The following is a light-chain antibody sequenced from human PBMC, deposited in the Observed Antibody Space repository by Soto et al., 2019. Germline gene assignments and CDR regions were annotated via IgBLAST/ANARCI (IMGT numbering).Light chain of an antibody. J-gene: IGLJ1*01. V-gene: IGLV2-14*01. CDR3: QSYASSRSGSEV. CDR1: SSDVGGYNY. Sequence: QSALTQPASVSGSPGQSITISCTGTSSDVGGYNYVSWYQQHPGKAPKLMIYEVSNRPSGVSNRFSGSKSGTSASLAITGLQVYDEADYYCQSYASSRSGSEVFGTGTKLTVL. CDR2: EVS.